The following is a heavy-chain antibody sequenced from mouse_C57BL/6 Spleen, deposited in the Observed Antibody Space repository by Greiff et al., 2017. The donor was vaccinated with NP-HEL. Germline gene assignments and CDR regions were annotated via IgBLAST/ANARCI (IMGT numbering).Heavy chain of an antibody. CDR1: GYSITSGYY. V-gene: IGHV3-6*01. D-gene: IGHD3-3*01. J-gene: IGHJ4*01. CDR3: AREGHNYYAMDY. CDR2: ISYDGSN. Sequence: VQLKESGPGLVKPSQSLSLTCSVTGYSITSGYYWNWIRQFPGNKLEWMGYISYDGSNNYNPSLKNRISITRDTSKNQFFLKLNSVTTEDTATYYCAREGHNYYAMDYWGQGTSVTVSS.